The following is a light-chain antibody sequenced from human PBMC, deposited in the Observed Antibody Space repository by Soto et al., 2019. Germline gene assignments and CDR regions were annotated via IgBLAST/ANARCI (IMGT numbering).Light chain of an antibody. CDR1: QSVRNNY. V-gene: IGKV3-20*01. J-gene: IGKJ1*01. CDR2: AAS. CDR3: QQYGTSPRT. Sequence: EIVLTQSPGTLSLSPGERATLSCRASQSVRNNYLAWYQQRPGQAPRLLIYAASSRATGIPDRFSGSGSETDFTLTISRLEPEDFAVYYCQQYGTSPRTFGQGTKVDIK.